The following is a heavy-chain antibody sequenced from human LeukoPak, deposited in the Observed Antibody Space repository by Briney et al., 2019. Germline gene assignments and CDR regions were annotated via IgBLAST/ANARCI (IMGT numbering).Heavy chain of an antibody. CDR3: ARSAEQQPAGYFDY. CDR2: INHSGST. D-gene: IGHD6-13*01. CDR1: GGSFSGYY. V-gene: IGHV4-34*01. J-gene: IGHJ4*02. Sequence: PSETLSLTCAVYGGSFSGYYWSWIRQPPGKGLKWIGEINHSGSTNYNPSLKSRVTISVDTSKNQFSLKLSSVTAADTAVYYCARSAEQQPAGYFDYWGQGTLVTVSS.